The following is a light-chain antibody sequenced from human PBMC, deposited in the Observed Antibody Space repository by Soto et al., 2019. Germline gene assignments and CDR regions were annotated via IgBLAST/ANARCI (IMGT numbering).Light chain of an antibody. J-gene: IGLJ2*01. CDR2: EVT. V-gene: IGLV2-8*01. Sequence: QPVLTQPPSASGSPGQSVTISCTGTSSDVGGYNYVSWYQQHPGKAPKLLIYEVTKRPSGIPDRFSGSKSGNTVSLTVSGLQAEDDADYYCTSYAGGNNVIFGGGTKVTVL. CDR3: TSYAGGNNVI. CDR1: SSDVGGYNY.